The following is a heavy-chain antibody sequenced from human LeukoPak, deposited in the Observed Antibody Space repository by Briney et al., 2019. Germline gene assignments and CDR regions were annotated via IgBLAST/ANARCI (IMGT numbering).Heavy chain of an antibody. V-gene: IGHV4-39*01. CDR3: TTRSGYYYPIDY. CDR1: GGSISRNNYY. J-gene: IGHJ4*02. Sequence: TETLSLTCIVSGGSISRNNYYWGWIRQPPGKWLEWIGSIYYSGSTYYNPSLKSRVTMSVDTSKNQFSLKLSSVTAADTALYYCTTRSGYYYPIDYWGQGTLVTVSS. CDR2: IYYSGST. D-gene: IGHD3-22*01.